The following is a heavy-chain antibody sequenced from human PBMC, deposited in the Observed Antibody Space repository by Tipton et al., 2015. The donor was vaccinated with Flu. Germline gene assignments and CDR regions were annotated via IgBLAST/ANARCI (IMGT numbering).Heavy chain of an antibody. V-gene: IGHV3-66*01. CDR3: ARDSRKRLEYMGNYYFHYMDV. J-gene: IGHJ6*03. Sequence: SLRLSCAASGFTVSSNYMSWVRQAPGKGLEWVSVVYSAGSTYYADSVKGRFTISRDNSKNTLYLQMNSLRDEDTAVYYCARDSRKRLEYMGNYYFHYMDVWGKGTTVTVYS. CDR1: GFTVSSNY. CDR2: VYSAGST. D-gene: IGHD6-25*01.